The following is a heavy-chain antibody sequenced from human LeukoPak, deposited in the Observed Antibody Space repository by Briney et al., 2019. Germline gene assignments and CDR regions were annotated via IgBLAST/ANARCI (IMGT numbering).Heavy chain of an antibody. CDR3: ARGREGVWYYYGSGSYLRFDY. CDR1: GYTFTGYY. CDR2: INPNSGNT. D-gene: IGHD3-10*01. J-gene: IGHJ4*02. Sequence: ASVKVSCKASGYTFTGYYMHWVRQAPGQGLEWMGWINPNSGNTGYAQKFQGRVTMTRNTSISTAYMELSSLRSEDTAVYYCARGREGVWYYYGSGSYLRFDYWGQGTLVTVSS. V-gene: IGHV1-8*02.